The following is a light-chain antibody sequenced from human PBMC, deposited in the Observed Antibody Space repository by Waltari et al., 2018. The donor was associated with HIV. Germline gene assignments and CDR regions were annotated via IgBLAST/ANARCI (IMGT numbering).Light chain of an antibody. J-gene: IGLJ2*01. V-gene: IGLV3-19*01. Sequence: SSELTQDPAVSVALGQTVRITCQGASLRGSYASWYQQKPGQAPVLVIYGKNNRPSGIPDRFSGSSSGNTASLTITGAQAEDEADYYCNSRDSSGNHLWVFGGGTKLTVL. CDR3: NSRDSSGNHLWV. CDR2: GKN. CDR1: SLRGSY.